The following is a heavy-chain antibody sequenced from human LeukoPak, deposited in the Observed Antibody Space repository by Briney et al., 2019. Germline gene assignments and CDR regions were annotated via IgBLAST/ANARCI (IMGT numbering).Heavy chain of an antibody. CDR3: AREDYYDSGSNDY. D-gene: IGHD3-22*01. Sequence: ASVKVSCKASGYTFTSYYMHWVRQATGQGLEWMGWMNPYTGQTAFAQKFQGRVTITRNTSISTAYMELSSLRSEDTAMYYCAREDYYDSGSNDYWGQGTLVTVSS. V-gene: IGHV1-8*03. CDR2: MNPYTGQT. J-gene: IGHJ4*02. CDR1: GYTFTSYY.